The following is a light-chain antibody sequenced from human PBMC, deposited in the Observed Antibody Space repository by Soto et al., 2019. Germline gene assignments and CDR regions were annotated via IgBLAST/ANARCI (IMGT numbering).Light chain of an antibody. V-gene: IGKV2-24*01. CDR1: QSLVHNDGNTY. Sequence: DIVMTQTPLSSPVTLGQAASISCRSSQSLVHNDGNTYLSWFQQRPGQPPRLLIYKVSDRFSGVPGRFSGNGAGTDFTLTIRRLEAEDVGVYYCMQATQSPWTFGQGTKVEIK. J-gene: IGKJ1*01. CDR3: MQATQSPWT. CDR2: KVS.